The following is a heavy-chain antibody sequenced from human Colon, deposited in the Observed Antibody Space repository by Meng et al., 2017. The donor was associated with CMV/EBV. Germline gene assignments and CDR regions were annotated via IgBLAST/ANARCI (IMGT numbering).Heavy chain of an antibody. CDR2: ISAYNGNT. CDR3: ARGYYDFWSGYSSFDY. Sequence: ASVKVSCKASGYTFTGYYMHWVRQAPGQGLEWMGWISAYNGNTNYAQKLQGRVTMTTDTSTSTAYMELRSLRSDDTAVYYCARGYYDFWSGYSSFDYWGQGTLVTVSS. CDR1: GYTFTGYY. J-gene: IGHJ4*02. V-gene: IGHV1-18*04. D-gene: IGHD3-3*01.